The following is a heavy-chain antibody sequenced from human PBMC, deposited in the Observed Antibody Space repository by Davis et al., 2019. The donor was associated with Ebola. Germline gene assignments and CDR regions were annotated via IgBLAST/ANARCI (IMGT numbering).Heavy chain of an antibody. CDR2: IYHSGST. D-gene: IGHD3-3*01. Sequence: MPSETLSLTCAVSGGSISSGGYSWSWIRQPPGKGLEWIGYIYHSGSTYYNPSLKSRVTISVDTSKNQFSLKLSSVTAADTAVYYCARGYYDGRGWFDPWGQGTLVTVSS. CDR1: GGSISSGGYS. J-gene: IGHJ5*02. CDR3: ARGYYDGRGWFDP. V-gene: IGHV4-30-2*01.